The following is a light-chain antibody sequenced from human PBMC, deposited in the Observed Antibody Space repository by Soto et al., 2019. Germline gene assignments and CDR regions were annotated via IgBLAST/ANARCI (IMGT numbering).Light chain of an antibody. CDR3: SSYTSTSTLV. CDR2: EVS. J-gene: IGLJ3*02. Sequence: QSVLTQPASVSGSPGQSITISCTGTSSDVGGYNYVSWYQQHPGKAPKLMIYEVSNRPSGVSYRFSGSKSGNTASLTISGLQAEDEADYHCSSYTSTSTLVFGGGTKLTVL. CDR1: SSDVGGYNY. V-gene: IGLV2-14*01.